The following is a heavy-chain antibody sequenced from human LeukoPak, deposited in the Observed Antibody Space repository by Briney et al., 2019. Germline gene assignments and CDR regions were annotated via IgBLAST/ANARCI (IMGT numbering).Heavy chain of an antibody. CDR2: IYSGGAI. D-gene: IGHD6-19*01. CDR3: ARGAGVRETYYYFYMDV. CDR1: GFSVSSNY. V-gene: IGHV3-53*05. J-gene: IGHJ6*03. Sequence: GGSLRLSCAASGFSVSSNYMTWVRQAPGEGLQWVSSIYSGGAIFYADTVEGRFTISRDNSKNTLYLQMNSLRVEDTAVYFCARGAGVRETYYYFYMDVWGKGTAVSVSS.